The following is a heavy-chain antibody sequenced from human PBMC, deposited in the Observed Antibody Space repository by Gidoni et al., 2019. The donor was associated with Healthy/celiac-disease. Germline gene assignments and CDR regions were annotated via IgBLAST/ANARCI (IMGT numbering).Heavy chain of an antibody. V-gene: IGHV3-11*01. CDR1: GFTYSDYY. Sequence: QVQLVESGGGLVKPGGSLRLSGSASGFTYSDYYMSWIRKAPGKGLEWGSYISRSGSTIYYADAVKGRFTISRDNAKNSLYLQMNSLRAEDTAVYYCARHYYDSSGYYDYWGQGTLVTVSS. J-gene: IGHJ4*02. CDR2: ISRSGSTI. CDR3: ARHYYDSSGYYDY. D-gene: IGHD3-22*01.